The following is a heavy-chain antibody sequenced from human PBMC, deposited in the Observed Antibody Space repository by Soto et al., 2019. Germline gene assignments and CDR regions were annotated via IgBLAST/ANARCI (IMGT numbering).Heavy chain of an antibody. CDR3: ARDYWLLGYGMDV. J-gene: IGHJ6*02. D-gene: IGHD3-9*01. CDR1: GGSISSGGYY. CDR2: IYYSGST. V-gene: IGHV4-31*03. Sequence: SETLSLTCTVSGGSISSGGYYWSWIRQHPGKGLEWIGYIYYSGSTYYNPSLKSRVTISVDTSKNQFSLKLSSVTAADTAVYYCARDYWLLGYGMDVWGQGTTVTAP.